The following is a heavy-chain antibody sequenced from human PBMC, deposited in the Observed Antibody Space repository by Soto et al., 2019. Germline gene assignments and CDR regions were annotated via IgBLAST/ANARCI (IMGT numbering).Heavy chain of an antibody. CDR1: GFTFSTYW. Sequence: PGGSLRLSCAASGFTFSTYWMTWVRQAPGEGLEWVAAISGGGGTTFYGDSVEGRFTMSRDNSKNTLFLQMNSLRAEDTAVYYCARFFWSPPPHHYVMSFCGKGSSVTVSS. D-gene: IGHD3-10*02. J-gene: IGHJ6*04. V-gene: IGHV3-23*01. CDR3: ARFFWSPPPHHYVMSF. CDR2: ISGGGGTT.